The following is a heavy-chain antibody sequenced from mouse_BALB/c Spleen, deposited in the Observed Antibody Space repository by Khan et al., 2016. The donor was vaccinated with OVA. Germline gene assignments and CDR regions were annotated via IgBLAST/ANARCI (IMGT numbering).Heavy chain of an antibody. CDR3: TLSGYSAWLAY. CDR1: GFNIKDYY. Sequence: VQLQQSGAELVRPGALVKLSCKASGFNIKDYYMHWVKQRPEQGLEWIGWIDPENGETVYDPKFQDKASITADTSSNTAYLQLSSLTSEDTAVDCCTLSGYSAWLAYWGQGTPVTVSA. CDR2: IDPENGET. J-gene: IGHJ3*01. V-gene: IGHV14-1*02.